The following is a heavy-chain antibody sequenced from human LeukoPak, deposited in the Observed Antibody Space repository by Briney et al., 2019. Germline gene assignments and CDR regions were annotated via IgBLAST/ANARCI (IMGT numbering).Heavy chain of an antibody. J-gene: IGHJ4*02. CDR2: ISSSGSTI. Sequence: QPGGSLRLSCAASGFTFSSYEMNWVRQAPGKGLEWVSYISSSGSTIYYADSVKGRFTISRDNAKNSLYLQMNSLRAEDTAVYYCATEFGIAAAGTFWGQGTLVTVSS. CDR3: ATEFGIAAAGTF. D-gene: IGHD6-13*01. CDR1: GFTFSSYE. V-gene: IGHV3-48*03.